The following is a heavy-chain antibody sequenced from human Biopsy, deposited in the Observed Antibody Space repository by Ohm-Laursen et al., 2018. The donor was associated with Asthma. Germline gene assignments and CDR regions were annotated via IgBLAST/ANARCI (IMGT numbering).Heavy chain of an antibody. CDR2: ISVYNGNT. CDR3: ARAVDYSHYYCIDV. Sequence: ASVTVSCKTSGYTFNSAGITWVRQAPGQGIEWMGWISVYNGNTKVAQKLQDRVTMITDTSTSTAYMEMRSLRSDDTAVYFCARAVDYSHYYCIDVWGQGTTVTVS. J-gene: IGHJ6*02. D-gene: IGHD3-10*01. CDR1: GYTFNSAG. V-gene: IGHV1-18*01.